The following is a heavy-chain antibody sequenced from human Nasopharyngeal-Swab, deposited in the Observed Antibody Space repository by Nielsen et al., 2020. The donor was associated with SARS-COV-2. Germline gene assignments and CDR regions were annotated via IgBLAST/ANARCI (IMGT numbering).Heavy chain of an antibody. CDR2: LYTDGITA. D-gene: IGHD2-21*02. V-gene: IGHV3-74*01. J-gene: IGHJ4*02. Sequence: GGSLRLSCAASGFTFSSYWIHWVRQAPGKGLVWVSRLYTDGITANYADSVKGRFTIPRDNANNTVYLQMNSLRAEDTAVYYCTRGCGGDCHGIDYWGRGTLVTVSS. CDR1: GFTFSSYW. CDR3: TRGCGGDCHGIDY.